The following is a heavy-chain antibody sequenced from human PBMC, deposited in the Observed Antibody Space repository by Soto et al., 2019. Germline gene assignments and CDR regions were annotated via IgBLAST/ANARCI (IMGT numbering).Heavy chain of an antibody. CDR1: GYTFTTYW. CDR3: ARSFDSSSPYGMAV. J-gene: IGHJ6*02. D-gene: IGHD6-13*01. Sequence: GESLKISCKGSGYTFTTYWINWVRQMPGKGLEWMGRIDPSDSYTKYSPSFQGHVIMSADKSISTAYLHWSSLKASDTAIYYCARSFDSSSPYGMAVWGQGPTVTVSS. CDR2: IDPSDSYT. V-gene: IGHV5-10-1*01.